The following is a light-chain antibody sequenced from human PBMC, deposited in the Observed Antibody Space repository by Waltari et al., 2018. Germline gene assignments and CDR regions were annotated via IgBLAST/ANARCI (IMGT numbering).Light chain of an antibody. Sequence: DVQMTQSPSTMSAFVGDRVTITCRASQRISNWLAWYQQKPGRAPTLLIYKASNLHSGVPSRFSGSGSGTDFTLAISSLQPEDFATYYCQQLIDYPLTLGGGTKVEIK. CDR2: KAS. CDR3: QQLIDYPLT. V-gene: IGKV1-5*03. CDR1: QRISNW. J-gene: IGKJ4*01.